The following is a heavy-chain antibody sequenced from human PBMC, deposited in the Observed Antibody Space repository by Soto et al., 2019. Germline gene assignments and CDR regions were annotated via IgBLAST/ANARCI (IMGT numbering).Heavy chain of an antibody. V-gene: IGHV3-23*01. CDR3: AKRYCSGGSCYNYFDY. CDR2: VSGSGGST. CDR1: GFTFSSYA. Sequence: EVQLLESGGGLVQPGGSLRLSCAASGFTFSSYAMSWVRQAPGKGLEWVSGVSGSGGSTYYADSVKGRFTISRDNSKNTLYLQMNSVRAEDTAVSYSAKRYCSGGSCYNYFDYWGQGTLVTVSS. J-gene: IGHJ4*02. D-gene: IGHD2-15*01.